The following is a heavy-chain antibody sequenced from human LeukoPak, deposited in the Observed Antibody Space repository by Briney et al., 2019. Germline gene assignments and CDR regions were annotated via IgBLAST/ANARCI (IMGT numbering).Heavy chain of an antibody. CDR3: ARDATIFGVVSLYYYGMDV. Sequence: GGSLRLSCAASGFTVSSNYMSWVRQAPGKGLEWVSVIYSGGSTYYADSVKGRFTISRDNSKNTLYLQMNSLRAEDTAVYYCARDATIFGVVSLYYYGMDVWGQGTTVTVSS. D-gene: IGHD3-3*01. J-gene: IGHJ6*02. CDR1: GFTVSSNY. CDR2: IYSGGST. V-gene: IGHV3-66*01.